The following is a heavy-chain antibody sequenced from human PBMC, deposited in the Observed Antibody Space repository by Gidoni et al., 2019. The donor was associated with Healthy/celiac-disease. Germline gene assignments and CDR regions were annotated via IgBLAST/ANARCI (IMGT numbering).Heavy chain of an antibody. CDR2: ISVSGGST. Sequence: EVQLLESGGGLVQPGGSLRLSCEASGFTFSSYAMSWVRQAPGKGLEWVSAISVSGGSTYYADSVKGRFTISRDNSKNTLYLQMNSLRAEDTAVYYCANGDYYGSGSPFDYWGQGTLVTVSS. D-gene: IGHD3-10*01. CDR1: GFTFSSYA. CDR3: ANGDYYGSGSPFDY. V-gene: IGHV3-23*01. J-gene: IGHJ4*02.